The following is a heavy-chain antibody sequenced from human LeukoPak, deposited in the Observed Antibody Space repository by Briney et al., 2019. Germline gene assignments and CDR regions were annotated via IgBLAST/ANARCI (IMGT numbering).Heavy chain of an antibody. CDR3: AREGGHYYYYGMDV. V-gene: IGHV3-30*04. J-gene: IGHJ6*02. CDR1: GFTFSSYA. Sequence: PGGSLRLSCAASGFTFSSYAMHWVRQAPGKGLEWVAVISYDGSNKYYADSVKGRFTISRDNSKNTLYLQMNSLRAEDTAVYYCAREGGHYYYYGMDVWGQGTTVTVSS. CDR2: ISYDGSNK. D-gene: IGHD2-15*01.